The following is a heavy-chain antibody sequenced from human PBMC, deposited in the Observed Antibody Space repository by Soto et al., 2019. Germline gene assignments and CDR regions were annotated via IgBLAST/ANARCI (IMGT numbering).Heavy chain of an antibody. Sequence: VSVNVSCKTAGYTFSIYGISWVRQAPRQGLEWMGWISAYNGNTNYAQKLQGRVTMTTDTSTSTAYMELRSLRSDDTAVYYCARFRRYYGSGSYYRSLFDPWGQGTLVTVSS. CDR2: ISAYNGNT. J-gene: IGHJ5*02. D-gene: IGHD3-10*01. V-gene: IGHV1-18*01. CDR3: ARFRRYYGSGSYYRSLFDP. CDR1: GYTFSIYG.